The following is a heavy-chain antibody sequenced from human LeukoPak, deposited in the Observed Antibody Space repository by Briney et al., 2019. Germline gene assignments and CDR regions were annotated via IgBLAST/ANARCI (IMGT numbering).Heavy chain of an antibody. Sequence: GWSLRLSYAASGFTFSSYAMSWVRQAPWKGREWVSAISGSGCSTYYADSVKGRFTISRDNSKNTLYLQMNSLRAEDTAVYYCAKSRERLLWFGELLSDFDYWGQGTLVTVSS. J-gene: IGHJ4*02. D-gene: IGHD3-10*01. CDR3: AKSRERLLWFGELLSDFDY. CDR2: ISGSGCST. V-gene: IGHV3-23*01. CDR1: GFTFSSYA.